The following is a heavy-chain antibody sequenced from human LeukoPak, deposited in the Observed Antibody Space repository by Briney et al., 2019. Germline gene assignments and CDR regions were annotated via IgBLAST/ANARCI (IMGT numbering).Heavy chain of an antibody. CDR3: ASSDDFWDGPRFDY. CDR2: IYYSGST. D-gene: IGHD3-3*01. CDR1: GGSISSYY. J-gene: IGHJ4*02. V-gene: IGHV4-59*01. Sequence: SETLSLTCTVSGGSISSYYWSWIRQPPGKGLEWIGYIYYSGSTNYNPSLKSRVTISVDTSKNQFSLKLSSVTAADTAVYYCASSDDFWDGPRFDYWGQGTLVTVSS.